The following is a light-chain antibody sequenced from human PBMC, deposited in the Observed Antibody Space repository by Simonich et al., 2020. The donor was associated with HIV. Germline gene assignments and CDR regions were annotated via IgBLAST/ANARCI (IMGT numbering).Light chain of an antibody. CDR1: QSVSDY. CDR2: DAS. V-gene: IGKV3-11*01. J-gene: IGKJ4*01. CDR3: QQRSNWPST. Sequence: EIVLTQSPATLSLSPGERATLSCSASQSVSDYLARYQQKPGQAPRLLIYDASNRATGLPARFSGSGSGTDFTLSISSLEPEDFAVYYCQQRSNWPSTFGGGTTVEIK.